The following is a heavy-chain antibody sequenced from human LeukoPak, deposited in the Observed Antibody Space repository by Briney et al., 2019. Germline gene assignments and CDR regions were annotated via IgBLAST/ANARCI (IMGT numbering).Heavy chain of an antibody. J-gene: IGHJ6*03. Sequence: PSETLSLTCTVSGGSISSYYWGWIRQPPGKGLEWIGYIYYSVSTNYNPSLKSRVTISVDTSKNQFSLKLSSVTAADTAVYYCARGRYYYDSSGYYTGYYYYMDVWGKGTTVTVSS. CDR2: IYYSVST. CDR1: GGSISSYY. CDR3: ARGRYYYDSSGYYTGYYYYMDV. V-gene: IGHV4-59*01. D-gene: IGHD3-22*01.